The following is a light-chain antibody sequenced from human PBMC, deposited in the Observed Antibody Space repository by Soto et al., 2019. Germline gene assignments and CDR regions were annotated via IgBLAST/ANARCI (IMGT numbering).Light chain of an antibody. CDR1: SSDVGGYNY. CDR2: EVS. CDR3: SSYTSSNTRV. V-gene: IGLV2-14*01. Sequence: QSVLAQPASVSGSPGQSITISCTGTSSDVGGYNYVSWYQQDPGKASKLMIYEVSNRPSGVSNRFSGSKSGNTASLTISGLQAEDEADYYCSSYTSSNTRVLGTGTKGTVL. J-gene: IGLJ1*01.